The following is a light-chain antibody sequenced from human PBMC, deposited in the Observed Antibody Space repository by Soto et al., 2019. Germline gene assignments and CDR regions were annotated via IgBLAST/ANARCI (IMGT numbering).Light chain of an antibody. V-gene: IGLV1-40*01. CDR3: QSYDSSLSVSV. Sequence: QSVLTQPPSVSGAPGQRVTISCTGSSSNIGAGYDVHWYQQLPGTAPKLLIYGNSNRPSGVPDRFSGSKSGTSASLAITGLQAEDEAEYDCQSYDSSLSVSVFGGGTKLTVL. CDR2: GNS. J-gene: IGLJ3*02. CDR1: SSNIGAGYD.